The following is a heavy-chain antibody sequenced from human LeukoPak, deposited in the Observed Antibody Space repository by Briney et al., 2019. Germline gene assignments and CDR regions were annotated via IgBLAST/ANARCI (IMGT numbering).Heavy chain of an antibody. D-gene: IGHD4-17*01. CDR3: ARHYGDYGVPWFDP. CDR2: ISAYNGNT. Sequence: GASVKVSCKASGYTFTSYGISWVRQAPGQGLEWMGWISAYNGNTNYAQKLQGRVTMTTDTSTSTAYMELRSLRSDDTAVYYCARHYGDYGVPWFDPWSQGTLVTVSS. V-gene: IGHV1-18*01. CDR1: GYTFTSYG. J-gene: IGHJ5*02.